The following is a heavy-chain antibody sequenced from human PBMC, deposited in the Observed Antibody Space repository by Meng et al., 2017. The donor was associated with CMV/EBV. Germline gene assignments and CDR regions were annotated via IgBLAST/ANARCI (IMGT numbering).Heavy chain of an antibody. CDR3: ARGRTIFDAFDI. J-gene: IGHJ3*02. V-gene: IGHV4-61*01. D-gene: IGHD3-3*01. Sequence: GSLRLSCTVSGSSISRGYYWCWIRQPPGKGLEWSGYIYYSGSTNYNPSLKSRVTISVDTSKNQFSLKLSSVTAADTAVYYCARGRTIFDAFDIWGQGTMVTVSS. CDR1: GSSISRGYY. CDR2: IYYSGST.